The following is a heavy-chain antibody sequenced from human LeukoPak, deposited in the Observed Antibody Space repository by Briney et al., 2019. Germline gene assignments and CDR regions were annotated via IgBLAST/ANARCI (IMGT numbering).Heavy chain of an antibody. CDR1: GFTLSSYT. CDR3: ARGSSAGDY. Sequence: PGGSLRLSCAASGFTLSSYTMNWVRQAPGKGLEWVSYISSSSTTIYYADSVKGRFTISRDNAKNSLYLQMDSLRAEDTAVYYCARGSSAGDYWGQGTLVTVSS. CDR2: ISSSSTTI. D-gene: IGHD3-10*01. J-gene: IGHJ4*02. V-gene: IGHV3-48*04.